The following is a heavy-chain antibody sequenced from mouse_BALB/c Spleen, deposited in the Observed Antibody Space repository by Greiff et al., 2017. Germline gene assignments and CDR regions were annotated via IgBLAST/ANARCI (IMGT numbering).Heavy chain of an antibody. J-gene: IGHJ4*01. CDR2: IYPGSGST. V-gene: IGHV1S22*01. CDR1: GYTFTSYW. Sequence: LQQPGSELVRPGASVKLSCKASGYTFTSYWMHWVKQRPGQGLEWIGNIYPGSGSTNYDEKFKSKATLTVDTSSSTAYMQLSSLTSEDSAVYYCTRSYGNYGGVAMDYWGQGTSVTVSS. D-gene: IGHD2-10*02. CDR3: TRSYGNYGGVAMDY.